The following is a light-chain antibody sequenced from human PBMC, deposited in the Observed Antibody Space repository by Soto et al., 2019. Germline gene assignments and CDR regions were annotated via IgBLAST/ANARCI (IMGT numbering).Light chain of an antibody. CDR1: RSVSSN. J-gene: IGKJ2*01. V-gene: IGKV3-15*01. CDR3: QQYNSWPPLYT. CDR2: GAS. Sequence: EIVMTQSPATLSVSPGERATLSCRASRSVSSNLAWYQQKPGQAPRLLIYGASTRATGIPARFSGSGSGTEFTLTISSLQSEDFADYYCQQYNSWPPLYTFGQGTKLEIK.